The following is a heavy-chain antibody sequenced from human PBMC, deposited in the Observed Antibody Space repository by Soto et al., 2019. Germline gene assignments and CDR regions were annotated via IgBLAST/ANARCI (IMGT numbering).Heavy chain of an antibody. Sequence: QVQLVESGGGVVQPGRSLRLSCAASGFTFSSYGMHWVRQAPGKGLEWVAVIWYDGSNKYYADSVKGRFTISRDNSKNTLYLQMNSLRAEDTAVYYCARDPNSSGDAFDIWGQGTMVTVSS. CDR3: ARDPNSSGDAFDI. D-gene: IGHD2-15*01. V-gene: IGHV3-33*01. J-gene: IGHJ3*02. CDR1: GFTFSSYG. CDR2: IWYDGSNK.